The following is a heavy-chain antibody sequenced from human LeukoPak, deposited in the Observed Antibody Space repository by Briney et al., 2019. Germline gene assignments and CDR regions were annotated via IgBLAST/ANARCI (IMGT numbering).Heavy chain of an antibody. Sequence: GGSLRLSCAASGFTFSNAWMSWVRQAPGKGLEGVGCIKSKTDGVTIDYAAPVKGSFTISRDDSKSTLYLQMNSLKTEDTAVYYCTTWITYYYDSSGYRVWGQGTLVTVSS. V-gene: IGHV3-15*01. CDR3: TTWITYYYDSSGYRV. CDR2: IKSKTDGVTI. CDR1: GFTFSNAW. J-gene: IGHJ4*02. D-gene: IGHD3-22*01.